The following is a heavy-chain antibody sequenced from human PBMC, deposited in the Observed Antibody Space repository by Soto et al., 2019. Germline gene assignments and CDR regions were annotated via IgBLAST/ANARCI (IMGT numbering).Heavy chain of an antibody. CDR2: ITSDTNTI. D-gene: IGHD6-19*01. CDR1: GFPFSIYS. Sequence: EVQLVESGGGLVQPGGSLRLTCAASGFPFSIYSMNWVRQAPGKGLEWSSYITSDTNTIKYADSVKGRFTSSRDNAKNLVYLQMNSLRDEDTAVYCCARSVEGHFDYWGQGTVVTVSS. CDR3: ARSVEGHFDY. V-gene: IGHV3-48*02. J-gene: IGHJ4*02.